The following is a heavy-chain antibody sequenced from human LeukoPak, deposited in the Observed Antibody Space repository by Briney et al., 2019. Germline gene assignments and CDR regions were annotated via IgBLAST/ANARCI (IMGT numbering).Heavy chain of an antibody. J-gene: IGHJ4*02. CDR2: ISYDGSNK. CDR1: GFTFSSYG. D-gene: IGHD1-26*01. CDR3: AKDSGSSGYPADY. V-gene: IGHV3-30*18. Sequence: PGGSLRLSCAASGFTFSSYGMHWVRQAPGKGLEWVAFISYDGSNKYYADPVKGRFTISRDNSKSTLNLQMNSLRPEDTAVYYCAKDSGSSGYPADYWGQGTLVTVSS.